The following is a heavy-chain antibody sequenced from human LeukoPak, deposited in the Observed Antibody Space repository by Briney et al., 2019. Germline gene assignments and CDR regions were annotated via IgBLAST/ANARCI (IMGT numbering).Heavy chain of an antibody. CDR1: GFTFSTYW. D-gene: IGHD1-7*01. Sequence: PGGSLRLSCAASGFTFSTYWMTWVRQAPGKGLEWVANIKQDGSEKYYVDSVKGRFTISRDNAKNSLSLQMNSLRAEDTAVYYRARWAATTFRFRYYYYYGMDVWGQGTTVTVSS. CDR3: ARWAATTFRFRYYYYYGMDV. V-gene: IGHV3-7*01. CDR2: IKQDGSEK. J-gene: IGHJ6*02.